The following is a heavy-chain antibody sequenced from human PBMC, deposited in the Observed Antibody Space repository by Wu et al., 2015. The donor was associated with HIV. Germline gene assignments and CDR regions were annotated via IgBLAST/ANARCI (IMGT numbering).Heavy chain of an antibody. J-gene: IGHJ4*02. CDR2: INPSGGST. CDR3: ARDPIRGSSGPYFDY. V-gene: IGHV1-46*03. CDR1: GYTFTSYY. D-gene: IGHD6-6*01. Sequence: QVQLVQSGAEVKKPGASVKVSCKASGYTFTSYYMHWVRQAPGQGLEWMGIINPSGGSTSYAQKFQGRVTMTRDTSTSTVYMELSSLRSEDTAVYYCARDPIRGSSGPYFDYWGQGTLVHRLL.